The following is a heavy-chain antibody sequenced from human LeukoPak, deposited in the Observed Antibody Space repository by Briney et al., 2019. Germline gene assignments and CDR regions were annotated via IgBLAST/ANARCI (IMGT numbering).Heavy chain of an antibody. CDR2: IKQDGSEK. V-gene: IGHV3-7*01. D-gene: IGHD1-26*01. Sequence: GGSLRLSCAASGFTFSSYWMSWVRQAPGKGLEWVANIKQDGSEKYYVDSVKGRFTISRDNAKNSLYLQMNSLRAEDTAVYYCARDRGSGSYSPLLGYWGQGTLVTVSS. CDR3: ARDRGSGSYSPLLGY. CDR1: GFTFSSYW. J-gene: IGHJ4*02.